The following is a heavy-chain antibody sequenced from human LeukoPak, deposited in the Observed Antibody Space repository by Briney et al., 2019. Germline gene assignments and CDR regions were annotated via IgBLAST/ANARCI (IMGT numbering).Heavy chain of an antibody. V-gene: IGHV5-51*01. Sequence: GESLKISCKGSGYNFASYWIGWVRRMPGKGLEWMGIIYPRDSDTRYSPSFQGQVTISADKSISTAYLQWSSMRASDTAMYCCARWHPSGDFPYGGQRTLVTVSS. J-gene: IGHJ4*02. CDR3: ARWHPSGDFPY. CDR1: GYNFASYW. CDR2: IYPRDSDT. D-gene: IGHD1-26*01.